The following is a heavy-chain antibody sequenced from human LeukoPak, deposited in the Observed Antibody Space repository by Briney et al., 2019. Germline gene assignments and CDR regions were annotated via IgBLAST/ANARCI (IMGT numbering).Heavy chain of an antibody. CDR2: ISAYNGNT. V-gene: IGHV1-18*01. D-gene: IGHD3-22*01. CDR1: GYTFTSYG. J-gene: IGHJ4*02. CDR3: ARGMDYYDSSGYCWSTFNY. Sequence: ASVKVSCKASGYTFTSYGISWVRQAPGQGLEWMGWISAYNGNTNYAQKLQGRVTMTTDTSTSTAYMELRSLRSDDTAVYYCARGMDYYDSSGYCWSTFNYWGQGTLVTVSS.